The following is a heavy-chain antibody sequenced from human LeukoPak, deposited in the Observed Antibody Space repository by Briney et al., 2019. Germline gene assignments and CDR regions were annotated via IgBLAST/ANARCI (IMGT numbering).Heavy chain of an antibody. V-gene: IGHV3-23*01. CDR2: ISGSGGST. Sequence: PGGSLRLSCAASGFTFSSYAVSWVRQAPGKGLEWVSAISGSGGSTYYADSVKGRFTISRDNSKNTLYLQMNSLRAEDTAVYYCAKDPDQSITIFGVVIYMDVWGKGTTVTVSS. CDR3: AKDPDQSITIFGVVIYMDV. D-gene: IGHD3-3*01. CDR1: GFTFSSYA. J-gene: IGHJ6*03.